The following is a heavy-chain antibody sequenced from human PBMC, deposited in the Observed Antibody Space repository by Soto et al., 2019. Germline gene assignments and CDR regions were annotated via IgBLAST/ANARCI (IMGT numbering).Heavy chain of an antibody. CDR3: ARAIPSIAARRRVQYGMDV. V-gene: IGHV1-3*01. Sequence: ASVKVSCKASGYTFTDFAMHWVRQAPGHRLEWMGWINAGNGFTKYSQSFQDRVIITRDTSASTAYMELNSLRAEDTAVYYCARAIPSIAARRRVQYGMDVWGQGTTVTVSS. CDR1: GYTFTDFA. J-gene: IGHJ6*02. D-gene: IGHD6-6*01. CDR2: INAGNGFT.